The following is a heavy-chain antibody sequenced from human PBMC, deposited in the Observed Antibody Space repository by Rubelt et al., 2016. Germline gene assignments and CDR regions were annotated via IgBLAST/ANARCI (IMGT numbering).Heavy chain of an antibody. Sequence: VQLVESGGGLVKPGGSLRLSCAASGFTFSSDGMDWVRQVPGKGLEWVSSISSSSSYIYYADSVKGRFTISRDNSKNTLYLQMNSPRAEDTAVYYCAKDRLSGGSCFDNWGQGTLVTVSS. CDR1: GFTFSSDG. J-gene: IGHJ5*02. CDR3: AKDRLSGGSCFDN. D-gene: IGHD2-8*02. CDR2: ISSSSSYI. V-gene: IGHV3-21*04.